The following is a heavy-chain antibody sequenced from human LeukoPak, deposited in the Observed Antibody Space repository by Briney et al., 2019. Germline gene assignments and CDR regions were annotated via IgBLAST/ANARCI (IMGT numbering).Heavy chain of an antibody. Sequence: ASVKVSCKASGYSFTSYGISWVRQAPGQGLEWMGWISIYNGNTKYAQKFPGRVTMTTDTSTSTAYMELRSLRSDDTAVYYCARAVVPAADFDPWGQGTLVTVSS. CDR1: GYSFTSYG. CDR2: ISIYNGNT. V-gene: IGHV1-18*01. D-gene: IGHD2-2*01. CDR3: ARAVVPAADFDP. J-gene: IGHJ5*02.